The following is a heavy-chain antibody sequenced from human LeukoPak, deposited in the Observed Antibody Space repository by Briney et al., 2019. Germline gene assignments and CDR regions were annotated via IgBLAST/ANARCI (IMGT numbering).Heavy chain of an antibody. CDR3: ARGARQWLVSFDY. Sequence: GGSLRLSCAASGFTFSSYWMNWARQAPGKGLEWVSSISSSSSYIYYADSVKGRFTISRDNAKNSLYLQMNSLRAEDTAVYYCARGARQWLVSFDYWGQGTLVTVSS. CDR1: GFTFSSYW. CDR2: ISSSSSYI. D-gene: IGHD6-19*01. V-gene: IGHV3-21*01. J-gene: IGHJ4*02.